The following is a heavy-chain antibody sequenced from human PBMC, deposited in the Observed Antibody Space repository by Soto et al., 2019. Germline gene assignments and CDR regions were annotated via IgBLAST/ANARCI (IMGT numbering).Heavy chain of an antibody. CDR2: IGTAGDT. D-gene: IGHD3-16*02. Sequence: EVQLVESGGGLVQPGGSLRLSCAASGFTFSSYDMHWVRQATGKGLEWVSAIGTAGDTYYPGSVKGRFTISRENAKNSLYLQMNSEGAGDTAVYYCARGGVYYDYIWGSYRDYAFDIWGQGTMVTVSS. CDR3: ARGGVYYDYIWGSYRDYAFDI. V-gene: IGHV3-13*01. CDR1: GFTFSSYD. J-gene: IGHJ3*02.